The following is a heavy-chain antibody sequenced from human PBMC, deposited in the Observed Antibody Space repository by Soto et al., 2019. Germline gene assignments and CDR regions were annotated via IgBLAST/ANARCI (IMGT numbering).Heavy chain of an antibody. J-gene: IGHJ3*02. CDR1: GITVSSNY. CDR3: ARQDVVAANGAFDI. V-gene: IGHV3-66*04. CDR2: IYSSGST. Sequence: QLGGSLRLSCEASGITVSSNYMSWVRQAPGKGLEWVSVIYSSGSTYYADSVKGRFTISRDNSKNTVYLQLDSLRGEDTAVYYCARQDVVAANGAFDIWGQGTMVTVSS. D-gene: IGHD2-15*01.